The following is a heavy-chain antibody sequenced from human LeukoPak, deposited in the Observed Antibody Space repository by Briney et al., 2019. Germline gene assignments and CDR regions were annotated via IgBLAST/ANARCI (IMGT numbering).Heavy chain of an antibody. Sequence: PGGSLRLSCAASGFTFRSYGMHWVRQAPGKGLEWVAFIRYDGNNKYYADSVKGRFTISRDNSKNTLYLQMNSLRAEDTAVYYCAKDGVLTTVTTFGLYYYYMDVWGKGTTVTVSS. CDR3: AKDGVLTTVTTFGLYYYYMDV. CDR2: IRYDGNNK. D-gene: IGHD4-17*01. J-gene: IGHJ6*03. CDR1: GFTFRSYG. V-gene: IGHV3-30*02.